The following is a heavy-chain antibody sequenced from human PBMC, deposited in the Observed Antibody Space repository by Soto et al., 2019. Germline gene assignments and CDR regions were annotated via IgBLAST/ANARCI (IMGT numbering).Heavy chain of an antibody. J-gene: IGHJ4*02. V-gene: IGHV3-9*01. D-gene: IGHD1-20*01. Sequence: GGSLRLSCAASGFTFDDYAMHWVRQAPGKGLEWVSGISWNSGSIGYADSVKGRFTISRDNAKNSLYPQMNSLRAEDTALYYCAKVNLNWNDARYYFDYWGQGTLVTVSS. CDR1: GFTFDDYA. CDR2: ISWNSGSI. CDR3: AKVNLNWNDARYYFDY.